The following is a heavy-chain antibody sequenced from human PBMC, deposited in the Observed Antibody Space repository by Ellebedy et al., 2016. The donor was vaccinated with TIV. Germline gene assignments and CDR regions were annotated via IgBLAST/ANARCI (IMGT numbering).Heavy chain of an antibody. CDR2: INAGNGNT. CDR1: GYTFTSYA. D-gene: IGHD3-22*01. J-gene: IGHJ5*02. Sequence: AASVKVSCKASGYTFTSYAMHWVRQAPGQRLEWMGWINAGNGNTKYSQKFQGSVTITRDTSASTAYMELSSRRSEDTAVYYCARLSRVYDSSGYNWFDPWGQGTLVTVSS. CDR3: ARLSRVYDSSGYNWFDP. V-gene: IGHV1-3*01.